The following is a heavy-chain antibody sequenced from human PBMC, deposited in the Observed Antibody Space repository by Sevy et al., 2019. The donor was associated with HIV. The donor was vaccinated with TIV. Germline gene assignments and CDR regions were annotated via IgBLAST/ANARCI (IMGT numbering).Heavy chain of an antibody. Sequence: GGSLRLSCAASGFTFSNYEMNWVRQAPGKGLEWVSYISSSGSTIYYRDSVKGRFTISRDNAKKSLFLQMDSLGAEDTAVYYGAGEDRFSDSIVRATYAFDLWGQGTTVTVSS. V-gene: IGHV3-48*03. J-gene: IGHJ3*01. CDR2: ISSSGSTI. CDR1: GFTFSNYE. D-gene: IGHD1-26*01. CDR3: AGEDRFSDSIVRATYAFDL.